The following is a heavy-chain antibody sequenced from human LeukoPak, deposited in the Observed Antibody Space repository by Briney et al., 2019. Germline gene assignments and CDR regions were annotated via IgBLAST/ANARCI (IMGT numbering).Heavy chain of an antibody. CDR3: ARWYSSSTKPCWYFDL. Sequence: GESLKISCKGSGYSFTSYWIGWVRQMPGKGLELMGMIYPGDSDTRYSPSFEGQVTISADKSISTAYLQWSSLKASDTAMYYCARWYSSSTKPCWYFDLWGRSTLVPVSS. V-gene: IGHV5-51*01. J-gene: IGHJ2*01. CDR2: IYPGDSDT. D-gene: IGHD6-13*01. CDR1: GYSFTSYW.